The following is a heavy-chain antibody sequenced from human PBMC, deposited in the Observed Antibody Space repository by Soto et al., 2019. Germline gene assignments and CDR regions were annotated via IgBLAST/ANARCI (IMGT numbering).Heavy chain of an antibody. V-gene: IGHV3-23*01. CDR2: ITGSGRDT. J-gene: IGHJ4*02. Sequence: GGSLSLSCAASGFTFRNNVLSWVRQAPGKGLDWVSGITGSGRDTYYADSVKGRFTISRDNSKNMVFLQMNSLRAEDTALYYCAKNGLDNSPSAIDSWGPGTLVTVS. D-gene: IGHD2-8*01. CDR3: AKNGLDNSPSAIDS. CDR1: GFTFRNNV.